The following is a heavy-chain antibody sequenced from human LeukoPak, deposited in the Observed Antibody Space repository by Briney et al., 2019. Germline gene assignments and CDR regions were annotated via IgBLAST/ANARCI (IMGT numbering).Heavy chain of an antibody. V-gene: IGHV3-30*18. CDR3: AEDSYYDGSGYPDY. CDR1: EFTFRSYG. D-gene: IGHD3-22*01. Sequence: PGGFLRLSCAASEFTFRSYGMHWVRQAPGKGLEWVAVLSYDGTNKYYADSVKGRFTISRDNSKNTLYLQMNSLTAEDTAVYYCAEDSYYDGSGYPDYWGQGTLVTVSS. CDR2: LSYDGTNK. J-gene: IGHJ4*02.